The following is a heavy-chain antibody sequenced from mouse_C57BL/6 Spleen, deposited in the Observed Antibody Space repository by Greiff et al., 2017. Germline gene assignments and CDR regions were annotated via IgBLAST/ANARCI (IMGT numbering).Heavy chain of an antibody. CDR1: GYTFTSYW. D-gene: IGHD2-3*01. V-gene: IGHV1-59*01. CDR3: ARGVYDGYYDAMDY. Sequence: QVQLQQPGAELVRPGPSVKLSCKASGYTFTSYWMHWVKQRPGQGLEWIGVIDPSDSYTNYNQKFKGKATLTVDTSSSTAYMQLSSLTSEDSAVYYCARGVYDGYYDAMDYWGQGTSVTVSS. J-gene: IGHJ4*01. CDR2: IDPSDSYT.